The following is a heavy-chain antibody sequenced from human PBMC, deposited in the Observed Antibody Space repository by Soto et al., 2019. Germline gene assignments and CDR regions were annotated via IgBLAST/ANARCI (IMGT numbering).Heavy chain of an antibody. D-gene: IGHD3-22*01. V-gene: IGHV3-48*01. CDR1: GFTFRNYG. CDR2: IGIGSSTK. CDR3: ARDQLYYNDISGRPLNAFDV. J-gene: IGHJ3*01. Sequence: EVDLVESGGGLVQSGGSLRLSCAASGFTFRNYGMNWVRQAPGKGLEWVSYIGIGSSTKYYADSVKGRFTISRDNAKNSXYXQMDSLRAEDTAVYYCARDQLYYNDISGRPLNAFDVWGQGTMVTVSS.